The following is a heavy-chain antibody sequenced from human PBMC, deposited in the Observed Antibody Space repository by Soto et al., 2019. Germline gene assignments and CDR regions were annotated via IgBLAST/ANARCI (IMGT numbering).Heavy chain of an antibody. V-gene: IGHV4-31*03. CDR1: GGYIGSGGYY. CDR3: ARDRRSAHGTRGSIDP. D-gene: IGHD6-13*01. J-gene: IGHJ5*02. CDR2: IYYTGST. Sequence: QVQLQESGPGLVKPSQTLSLTCNVSGGYIGSGGYYWSWIRQHPGKELEWIGYIYYTGSTYYNRSLRSRVSMSVDTSKNQFSLKLTSVTAADTAVYYCARDRRSAHGTRGSIDPWGQGTMVTVSA.